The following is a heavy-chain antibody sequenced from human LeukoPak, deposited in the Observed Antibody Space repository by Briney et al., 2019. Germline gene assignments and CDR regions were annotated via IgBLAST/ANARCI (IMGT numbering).Heavy chain of an antibody. CDR1: GFTFSGHW. Sequence: GGSLRLSCAASGFTFSGHWMSWVRQAPGRGLEWVANINQGGSDKYYVDSVKGRFTISRDNANNLLYLQMNSLRGEDTAVYYCTRDRSRAEDDWGQGTLVTVSS. D-gene: IGHD1-14*01. V-gene: IGHV3-7*01. CDR3: TRDRSRAEDD. CDR2: INQGGSDK. J-gene: IGHJ4*02.